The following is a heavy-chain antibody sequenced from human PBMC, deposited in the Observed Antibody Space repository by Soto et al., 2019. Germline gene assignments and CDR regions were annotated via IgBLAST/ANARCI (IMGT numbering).Heavy chain of an antibody. CDR2: ISGSGGST. J-gene: IGHJ5*02. D-gene: IGHD6-19*01. CDR1: GFTFSSYA. CDR3: AKDQLAVAGLNWFDP. Sequence: GGSLRLSCAASGFTFSSYAMSWVRRAPGKGLEWVSVISGSGGSTYYADSVKGRFTISRDNSKNTLFLQMNSLRAEDTAVYYCAKDQLAVAGLNWFDPWGQGTLVTVSS. V-gene: IGHV3-23*01.